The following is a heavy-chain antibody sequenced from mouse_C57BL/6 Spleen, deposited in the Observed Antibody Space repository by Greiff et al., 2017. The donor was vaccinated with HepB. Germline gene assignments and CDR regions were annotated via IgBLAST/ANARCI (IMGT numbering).Heavy chain of an antibody. D-gene: IGHD2-5*01. V-gene: IGHV1-18*01. Sequence: EVQVVESGPELVKPGASVKIPCKASGYTFTDYNMDWVKQSHGKSLEWIGDINPNNGGTIYNQKFKGKATLTVDKSSSTAYMELRSLTSEDTAVYYCARSGAYYSNFAWFAYWGQGTLVTVSA. CDR3: ARSGAYYSNFAWFAY. J-gene: IGHJ3*01. CDR1: GYTFTDYN. CDR2: INPNNGGT.